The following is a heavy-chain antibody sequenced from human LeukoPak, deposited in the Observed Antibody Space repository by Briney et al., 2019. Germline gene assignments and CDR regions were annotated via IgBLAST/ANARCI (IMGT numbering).Heavy chain of an antibody. CDR3: ARPLGIAAAGTWFDP. J-gene: IGHJ5*02. D-gene: IGHD6-13*01. Sequence: MTSETLSLTCTVSGGPISSISYYWGWIRQSPGKGLEWIGSIHYSGETSYNPSLKSRVTISVDTSKNQFSLKLSSVTAADTAVYYCARPLGIAAAGTWFDPWGQGTLVTVSS. CDR1: GGPISSISYY. V-gene: IGHV4-39*01. CDR2: IHYSGET.